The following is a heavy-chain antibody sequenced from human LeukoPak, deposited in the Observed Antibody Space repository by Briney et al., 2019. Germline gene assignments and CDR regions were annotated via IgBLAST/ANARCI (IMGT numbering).Heavy chain of an antibody. J-gene: IGHJ4*02. CDR3: ARLGSSAPLYYFDY. V-gene: IGHV4-59*04. D-gene: IGHD6-19*01. CDR1: GGSISSYY. CDR2: IYYSGST. Sequence: PSETLSLTCTVSGGSISSYYWSWVRQPPGRGLEWIGNIYYSGSTYYNPSLKSRVTISADTSKNQFSLKLSSVTAADSAMYYCARLGSSAPLYYFDYWGQGTLVTVSS.